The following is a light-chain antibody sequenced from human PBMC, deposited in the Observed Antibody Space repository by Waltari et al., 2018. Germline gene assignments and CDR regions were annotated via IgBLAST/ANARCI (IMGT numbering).Light chain of an antibody. Sequence: QLVLTQSPSASASLGASVKLTCTLSSWHSSNVIAWHQQQPEKGPRYLMKVNSDGSHSKGDVIPDRFSGSSSGAERYLTISSLQSEDEADYYCQTGGHGTWVFGGGTKLTVL. V-gene: IGLV4-69*01. CDR2: VNSDGSH. CDR3: QTGGHGTWV. J-gene: IGLJ3*02. CDR1: SWHSSNV.